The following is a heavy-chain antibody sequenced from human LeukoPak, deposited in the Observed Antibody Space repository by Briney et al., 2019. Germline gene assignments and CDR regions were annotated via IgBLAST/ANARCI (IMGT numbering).Heavy chain of an antibody. V-gene: IGHV1-2*02. CDR1: GYTFINYG. D-gene: IGHD5-12*01. CDR3: ARDLGSGYDLDNWFDP. J-gene: IGHJ5*02. Sequence: GASVQVSCKASGYTFINYGISWVRQAPGQGLEWMGWINPNSGGTNYAQKFQGRVTMTRDTSISTACMELSRLRSDDTAVYYCARDLGSGYDLDNWFDPWGQGTLVTVSS. CDR2: INPNSGGT.